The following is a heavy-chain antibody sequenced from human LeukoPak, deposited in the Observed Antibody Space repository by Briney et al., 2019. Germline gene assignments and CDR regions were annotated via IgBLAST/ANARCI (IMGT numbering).Heavy chain of an antibody. CDR3: AVVPAAIGSFYFDY. CDR2: IYYSGST. V-gene: IGHV4-30-4*08. D-gene: IGHD2-2*02. CDR1: GGSISSGDYY. Sequence: SETLSLTCTVSGGSISSGDYYWSWIRQPPGKGLEWIGYIYYSGSTYYNPSLKSRVTISVDTSKNQFSLKLSSVTAADTAVYYCAVVPAAIGSFYFDYWGQGTLVTVSS. J-gene: IGHJ4*02.